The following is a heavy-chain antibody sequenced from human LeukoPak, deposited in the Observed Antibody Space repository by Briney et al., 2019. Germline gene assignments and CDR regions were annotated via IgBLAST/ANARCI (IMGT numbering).Heavy chain of an antibody. D-gene: IGHD5-24*01. J-gene: IGHJ3*02. CDR2: INPNSGGT. CDR1: GYTFTGYY. V-gene: IGHV1-2*02. Sequence: ASVKVSCKASGYTFTGYYMHWVRQAPGQGLEWMGWINPNSGGTNYAQKFQGRVTMTRDTSISTAYMELSRLRSDDTAVYHCARIPRAVEMATRRAFDIWGQGTMDTVSS. CDR3: ARIPRAVEMATRRAFDI.